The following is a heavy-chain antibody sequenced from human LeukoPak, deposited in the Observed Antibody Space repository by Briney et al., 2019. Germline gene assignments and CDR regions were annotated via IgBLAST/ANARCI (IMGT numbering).Heavy chain of an antibody. CDR1: GFTFSSYE. D-gene: IGHD3-3*01. J-gene: IGHJ6*03. Sequence: GGSLRLSCAASGFTFSSYEMNWVRQAPGKGLEWVSYISSSGSTIYYADSVKGRFTISRDNAKNSLYLQMNSLKAEDTAVYYCARDSGRITIFSRGYYYMDVWGKGTTVTVSS. CDR3: ARDSGRITIFSRGYYYMDV. CDR2: ISSSGSTI. V-gene: IGHV3-48*03.